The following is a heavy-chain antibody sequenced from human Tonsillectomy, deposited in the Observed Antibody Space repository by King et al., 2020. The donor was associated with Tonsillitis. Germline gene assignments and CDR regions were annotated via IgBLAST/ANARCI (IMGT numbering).Heavy chain of an antibody. CDR1: GFTFSHYW. CDR3: ARDPVGRSDV. J-gene: IGHJ6*04. D-gene: IGHD1-26*01. Sequence: VQLVESGGGLVQPGGSLRLSCVASGFTFSHYWMSWVRQAPGKGLEGVANIDQDASEKNYVDSAKGRFTISRDNAKNFLYLQMNSLRAEDTAVYYCARDPVGRSDVWGKGTTVTVSS. CDR2: IDQDASEK. V-gene: IGHV3-7*03.